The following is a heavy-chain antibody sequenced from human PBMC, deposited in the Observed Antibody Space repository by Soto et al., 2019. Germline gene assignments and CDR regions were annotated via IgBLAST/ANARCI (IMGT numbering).Heavy chain of an antibody. CDR2: IYWNDDK. Sequence: QITLKESGPTLVKPTQTLTLTCTFSGFSLSTSGVGVGWIRQPPGKALEWLSLIYWNDDKLYSPSLKSRLTITKDTSKNQVVLTMTNMDPVDTATYYCSHLLSGYDLLGSSWGWIHPWGQGTLVTGSS. J-gene: IGHJ5*02. D-gene: IGHD5-12*01. CDR3: SHLLSGYDLLGSSWGWIHP. V-gene: IGHV2-5*01. CDR1: GFSLSTSGVG.